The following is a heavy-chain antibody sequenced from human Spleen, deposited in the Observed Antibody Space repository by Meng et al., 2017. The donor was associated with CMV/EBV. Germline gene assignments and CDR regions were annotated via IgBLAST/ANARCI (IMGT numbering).Heavy chain of an antibody. Sequence: GGSLRLSCAASGFTFNLYAMNWVRHAPGKGLEWVSTISGSGGSKYYADPVKGRFTISRDNAKNSVYLQMNTLRAEDTAVYYCVRDRRYCASTTCPYYYYGLDVWGQGTPVTVSS. J-gene: IGHJ6*02. CDR1: GFTFNLYA. V-gene: IGHV3-23*01. CDR2: ISGSGGSK. D-gene: IGHD2-2*01. CDR3: VRDRRYCASTTCPYYYYGLDV.